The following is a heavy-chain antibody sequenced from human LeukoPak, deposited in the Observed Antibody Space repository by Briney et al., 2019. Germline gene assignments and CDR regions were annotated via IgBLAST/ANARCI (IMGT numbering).Heavy chain of an antibody. J-gene: IGHJ4*02. CDR1: GLNFSSYA. CDR2: IGAGGTFT. D-gene: IGHD4-11*01. Sequence: TGGFLRLSCTASGLNFSSYAMNWVRQDPGKGLEWDSDIGAGGTFTYYADSVKGRCNISRDNFSKTLHLQMNSLRADDTAVYYCAKDLDYTTYAYYFDYWGQGTLVTVSS. V-gene: IGHV3-23*01. CDR3: AKDLDYTTYAYYFDY.